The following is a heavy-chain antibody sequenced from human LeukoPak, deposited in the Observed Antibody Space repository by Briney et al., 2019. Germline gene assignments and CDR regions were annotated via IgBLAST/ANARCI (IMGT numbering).Heavy chain of an antibody. Sequence: PSETLSLTCTVSGGSISSYYWSWIRQPPGKGLEWIGYIYYSGSTNYNPSLKSRVTISVDTSKNQFSLKLSSVTAADTAVYYCARDLRVRVNYDSSMRFDPWGQGTLVTVSS. V-gene: IGHV4-59*12. CDR3: ARDLRVRVNYDSSMRFDP. J-gene: IGHJ5*02. CDR2: IYYSGST. D-gene: IGHD3-22*01. CDR1: GGSISSYY.